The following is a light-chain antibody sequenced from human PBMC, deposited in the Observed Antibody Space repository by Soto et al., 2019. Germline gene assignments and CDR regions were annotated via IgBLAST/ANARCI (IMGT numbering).Light chain of an antibody. V-gene: IGLV1-40*01. Sequence: QSVLTQPPSVSGAPGQRVTISCTGSSSNIGAGYDVHWYQQLPGTAPKLLIYGNSNRPSGVPDRFSGSKSGTSASLAITGRQAEDGADYYCQSYDNSLSGWVFGGGTKLTVL. CDR3: QSYDNSLSGWV. CDR2: GNS. J-gene: IGLJ3*02. CDR1: SSNIGAGYD.